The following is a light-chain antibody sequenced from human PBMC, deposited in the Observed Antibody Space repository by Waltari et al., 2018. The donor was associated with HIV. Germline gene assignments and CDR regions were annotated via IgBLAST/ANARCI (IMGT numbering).Light chain of an antibody. CDR1: QDISNS. Sequence: DIQMTQSPSSLSASIGDTVIIPCPASQDISNSVSWFQQQPGKVPKLLVHGAFILQRGVPSRFRGSGSGTDFTLTISGLQAEDFATYFCQQYYDVPLTFGGGTRVDI. J-gene: IGKJ4*01. V-gene: IGKV1-NL1*01. CDR3: QQYYDVPLT. CDR2: GAF.